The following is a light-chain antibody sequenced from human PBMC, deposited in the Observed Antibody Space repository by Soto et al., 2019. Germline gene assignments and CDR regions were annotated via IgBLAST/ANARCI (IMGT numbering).Light chain of an antibody. Sequence: DIQMTKSPPSLSASVGDRGIITCGASQDIGSDLAWYQQKPGKAPKLLIYAASSLQSGVPSRFSGSGSGTDFTLTISSLQPEDFATYYCQQSYSTPQTFGQGTKVDI. CDR3: QQSYSTPQT. CDR1: QDIGSD. CDR2: AAS. V-gene: IGKV1-39*01. J-gene: IGKJ1*01.